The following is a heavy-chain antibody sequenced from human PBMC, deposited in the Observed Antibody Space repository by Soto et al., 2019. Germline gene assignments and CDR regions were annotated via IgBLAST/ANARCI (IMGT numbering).Heavy chain of an antibody. D-gene: IGHD3-10*01. Sequence: SETLSLTCTVSGGSISSSSYYWGWIRQPPGKGLEWIGSIYYSGSTYYNPSLKSRVTISVDTSKNQFSLKLSSVTAADTAVYYCARQSLLWFGELFRNLVAFDIWGQGTMVTVSS. CDR2: IYYSGST. V-gene: IGHV4-39*01. CDR3: ARQSLLWFGELFRNLVAFDI. CDR1: GGSISSSSYY. J-gene: IGHJ3*02.